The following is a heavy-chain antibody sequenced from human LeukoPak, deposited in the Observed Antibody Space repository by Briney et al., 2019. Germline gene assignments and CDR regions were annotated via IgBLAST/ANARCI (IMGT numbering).Heavy chain of an antibody. CDR1: AGSIRNYY. CDR3: ASPRSGYRYTFDY. J-gene: IGHJ4*02. V-gene: IGHV4-4*09. D-gene: IGHD3-22*01. CDR2: ISTSGST. Sequence: SETLLLTCAVSAGSIRNYYGSWVGQAPGKGLEWIGYISTSGSTNYNPSLKSRVSISLDTSKNRFSLNLNFVTAADTAVYYCASPRSGYRYTFDYWGQGAMVTASS.